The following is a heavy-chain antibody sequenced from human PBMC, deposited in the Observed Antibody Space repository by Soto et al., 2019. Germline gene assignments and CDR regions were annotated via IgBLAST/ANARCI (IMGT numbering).Heavy chain of an antibody. Sequence: QVQLVESGGGVVQPGRSLRLSCAASGFTFSSYGMHWVRQAPGKGLEWVAIISYDGSNKYYADSVKGRFTISRDNSKNTLYLQMNSLRAEDTAAYYCAKDGVQGGQVTPFEYWGQGTLVTVSS. CDR3: AKDGVQGGQVTPFEY. CDR1: GFTFSSYG. D-gene: IGHD2-21*02. J-gene: IGHJ4*02. V-gene: IGHV3-30*18. CDR2: ISYDGSNK.